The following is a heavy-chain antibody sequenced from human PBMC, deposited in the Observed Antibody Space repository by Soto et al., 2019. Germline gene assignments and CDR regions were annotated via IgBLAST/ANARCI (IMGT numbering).Heavy chain of an antibody. V-gene: IGHV4-30-4*01. CDR2: IYYSGST. Sequence: SETLSLTCTVSGGSINSGDYYWSWIRQPPGKGLEWTGYIYYSGSTYYNPSLKSRVTISVDTSKNQFSLKLSSVTAADTAVYYCASSSIAARPRYFQHWGQGTLVTVSS. CDR1: GGSINSGDYY. D-gene: IGHD6-6*01. CDR3: ASSSIAARPRYFQH. J-gene: IGHJ1*01.